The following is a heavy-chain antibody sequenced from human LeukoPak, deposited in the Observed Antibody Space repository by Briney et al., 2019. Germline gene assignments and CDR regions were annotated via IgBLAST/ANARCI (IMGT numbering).Heavy chain of an antibody. Sequence: ASVKVSCKASGYTFTGYYMHWVRQAPGQGLEWMGWINPNSGGTNYAQKFQGRVTMTRDTSISTAYMELSRLRSDDTAVYYCAGDYRYDSSPYYFDYWGQGTLVTVSS. CDR2: INPNSGGT. J-gene: IGHJ4*02. CDR3: AGDYRYDSSPYYFDY. D-gene: IGHD3-22*01. V-gene: IGHV1-2*02. CDR1: GYTFTGYY.